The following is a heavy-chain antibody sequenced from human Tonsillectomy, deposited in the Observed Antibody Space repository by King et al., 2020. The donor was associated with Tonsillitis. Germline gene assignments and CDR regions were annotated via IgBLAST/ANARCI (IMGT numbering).Heavy chain of an antibody. D-gene: IGHD3-3*01. CDR1: GGSFSGYS. CDR3: ARRSGQPPEY. J-gene: IGHJ4*02. Sequence: VQLQQWGAGLLKPSETLSLTCAVYGGSFSGYSWSWIRQPPGKGLEWIGDINHRGRTNHNPSLKSRVTISVDTSRKQFSLKLSSVTAADTAVYYCARRSGQPPEYWGQGTLVTVSS. V-gene: IGHV4-34*01. CDR2: INHRGRT.